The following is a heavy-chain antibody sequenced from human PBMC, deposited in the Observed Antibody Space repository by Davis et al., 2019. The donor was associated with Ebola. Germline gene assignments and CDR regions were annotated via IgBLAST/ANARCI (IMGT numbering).Heavy chain of an antibody. Sequence: GESLKISCVASGFSFSSYWMHWVRQAPGKGLVWVSRIKTDGSSTGYGDSVQGRFTISRDNAKNTLYLQMNSLRAEDTAVYYCARHDYGDSHFDYWGQGTLVTVSS. CDR3: ARHDYGDSHFDY. J-gene: IGHJ4*02. V-gene: IGHV3-74*01. CDR1: GFSFSSYW. CDR2: IKTDGSST. D-gene: IGHD4-17*01.